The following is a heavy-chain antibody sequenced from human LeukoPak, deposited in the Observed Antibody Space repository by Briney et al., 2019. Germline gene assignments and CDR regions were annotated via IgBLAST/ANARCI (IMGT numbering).Heavy chain of an antibody. D-gene: IGHD2-2*02. V-gene: IGHV4-4*02. J-gene: IGHJ4*02. CDR2: IYHSGST. Sequence: GSLRLSCAASGFTFSSYSMNWVRQAPGKGLEWIGEIYHSGSTNYNPSLKSRVTISVDKSKNQFSLKLSSVTAADTAVYYCASSVAYIGYFDYWGQGTLVTVSS. CDR3: ASSVAYIGYFDY. CDR1: GFTFSSYSM.